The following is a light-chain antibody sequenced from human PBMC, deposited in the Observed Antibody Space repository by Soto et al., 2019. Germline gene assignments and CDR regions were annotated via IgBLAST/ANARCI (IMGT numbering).Light chain of an antibody. CDR3: QQFETYPLT. CDR2: DVS. V-gene: IGKV1-13*02. J-gene: IGKJ5*01. CDR1: QGISSA. Sequence: AIQLTQSPPSLSASIGDRVTITCRASQGISSAFAWYQQKPGTVPKLLIYDVSNLQSGIPSRFSGSGSGTDFTLTISSLHPEDFATYYCQQFETYPLTFGQGTRLEVK.